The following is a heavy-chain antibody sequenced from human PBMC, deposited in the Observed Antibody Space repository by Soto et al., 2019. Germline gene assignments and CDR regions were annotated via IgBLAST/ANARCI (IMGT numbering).Heavy chain of an antibody. CDR1: GFTFTKYW. V-gene: IGHV3-7*01. CDR2: LNEEGSEK. J-gene: IGHJ4*02. Sequence: PGGSLRLSCAASGFTFTKYWMNWVRQAPGKGLEWVANLNEEGSEKYYGDSVKGRFTISRDNSKNTLYLQMNSLRAEGTAVYYCAIDKQLVGAFDYWGQGPLVTV. D-gene: IGHD6-6*01. CDR3: AIDKQLVGAFDY.